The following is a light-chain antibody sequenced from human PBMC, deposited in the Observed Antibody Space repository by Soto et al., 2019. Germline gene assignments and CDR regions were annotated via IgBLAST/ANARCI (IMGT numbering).Light chain of an antibody. CDR1: QNINKY. J-gene: IGKJ5*01. CDR2: AAS. Sequence: DIPMTQSPSSLSASVGDRVTITCRASQNINKYLNWYQQKPGEAPKLLIYAASNLQSGVPSRFSGSGSGTDFTLTISSLQPEDFATYFCQQSFDTPRDTFGQGTRLEIK. V-gene: IGKV1-39*01. CDR3: QQSFDTPRDT.